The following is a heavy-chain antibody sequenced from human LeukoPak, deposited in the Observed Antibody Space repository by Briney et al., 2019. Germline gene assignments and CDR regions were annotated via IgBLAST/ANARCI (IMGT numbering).Heavy chain of an antibody. V-gene: IGHV3-43D*03. CDR3: ARDSSGWDYNWFDP. D-gene: IGHD6-19*01. J-gene: IGHJ5*02. Sequence: GGSLRLSCAASGFTFDDYAMHWVRQAPGKGLEWVSLISWDGGSTYYADSVKGRFTISRDNSKNSLYLQMNSLRAEDTAVYYCARDSSGWDYNWFDPWGQGTLVTVSS. CDR2: ISWDGGST. CDR1: GFTFDDYA.